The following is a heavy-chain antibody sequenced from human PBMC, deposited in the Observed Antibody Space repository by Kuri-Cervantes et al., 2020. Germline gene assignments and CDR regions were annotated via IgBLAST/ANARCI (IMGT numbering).Heavy chain of an antibody. D-gene: IGHD3-22*01. CDR1: GFTFSSYA. CDR3: AKDPSYYYDSSGYYDYFDY. J-gene: IGHJ4*02. CDR2: ISYDGSNK. V-gene: IGHV3-30-3*01. Sequence: GGSLRLSCAASGFTFSSYAIHWVRQAPGKGLEWVAIISYDGSNKFCADSVKGRFTISRDDSNSTVYLQMNSLRAEDTAVYYCAKDPSYYYDSSGYYDYFDYWGQGTLVTVSS.